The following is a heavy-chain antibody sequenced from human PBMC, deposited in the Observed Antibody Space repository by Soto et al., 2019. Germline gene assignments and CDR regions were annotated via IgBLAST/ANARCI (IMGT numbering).Heavy chain of an antibody. CDR2: IIPIFGTA. CDR1: GGTFSSYA. J-gene: IGHJ4*02. V-gene: IGHV1-69*12. CDR3: ARDRERWGYDIVRYFDY. Sequence: QVQLVKSGAEVKKPGSSVKVSCKASGGTFSSYAISWVRQAPGQGLEWMGGIIPIFGTANYAQKFQGRVTITADESTSTAYRELSSRRSEDTAVYYCARDRERWGYDIVRYFDYLGQVTLVTVSS. D-gene: IGHD3-9*01.